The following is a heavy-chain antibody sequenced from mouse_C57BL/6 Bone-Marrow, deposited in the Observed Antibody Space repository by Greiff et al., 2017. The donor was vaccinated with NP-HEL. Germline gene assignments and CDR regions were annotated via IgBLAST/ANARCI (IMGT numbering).Heavy chain of an antibody. CDR3: AREGDYDYAAWFAY. J-gene: IGHJ3*01. D-gene: IGHD2-4*01. V-gene: IGHV5-4*01. CDR2: ISDGGSYT. CDR1: GFTFGSYA. Sequence: DVKLVESGGGLVKPGGSLKLSCAASGFTFGSYAMSWVRQTPEKRLEWVATISDGGSYTYYPDNVKGRFTISRDNAKNNLYLQMSHLKSEDTALYYCAREGDYDYAAWFAYWGQGTLVTVSA.